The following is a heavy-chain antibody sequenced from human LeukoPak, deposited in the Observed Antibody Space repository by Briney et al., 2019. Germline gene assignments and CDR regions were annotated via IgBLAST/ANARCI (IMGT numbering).Heavy chain of an antibody. CDR3: AKGAGYSSNWNFDY. Sequence: PGGSLRLSCAASGFTFSSYGMHWVRQAPGKGLGWVAFIRYDGSNKYYADSVKGRFTISRDNSKNTLYLQMNSLRLEDTAGYYCAKGAGYSSNWNFDYWGQGTLVTVSS. J-gene: IGHJ4*02. V-gene: IGHV3-30*02. CDR2: IRYDGSNK. D-gene: IGHD6-13*01. CDR1: GFTFSSYG.